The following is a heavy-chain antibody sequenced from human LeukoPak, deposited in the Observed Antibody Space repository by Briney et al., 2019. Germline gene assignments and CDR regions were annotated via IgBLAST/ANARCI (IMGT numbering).Heavy chain of an antibody. V-gene: IGHV3-23*01. CDR1: GFTFSSYA. CDR2: ISGSGGST. Sequence: GGSLRLSCAASGFTFSSYAMSWVRQAPGKGLEWVSAISGSGGSTYYADSVKGRFTISRDNSKNTLYLQMNSLRAEDTAVYYCAKDFRTYYYDSSGYLNFDYWGQGTLVTVSS. CDR3: AKDFRTYYYDSSGYLNFDY. J-gene: IGHJ4*02. D-gene: IGHD3-22*01.